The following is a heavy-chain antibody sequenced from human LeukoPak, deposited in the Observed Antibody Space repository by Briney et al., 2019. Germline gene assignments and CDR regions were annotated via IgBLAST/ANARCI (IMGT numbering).Heavy chain of an antibody. CDR3: AKDRLRYCTGGNCYSPVDY. V-gene: IGHV3-30*18. CDR1: GFTFNSFG. CDR2: ISYDGSNK. J-gene: IGHJ4*01. Sequence: PGGSLRLSCATSGFTFNSFGMHWVRQAPGKGLEWVAFISYDGSNKDYADSVKGRFTISRDNSKNSLYLQMTSLRAEDTAVYYCAKDRLRYCTGGNCYSPVDYWGQGTLVTVSS. D-gene: IGHD2-15*01.